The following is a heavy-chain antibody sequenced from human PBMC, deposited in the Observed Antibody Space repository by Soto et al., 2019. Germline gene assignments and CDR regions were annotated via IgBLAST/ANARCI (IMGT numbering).Heavy chain of an antibody. CDR1: GGTFSSYA. J-gene: IGHJ5*01. Sequence: GASVKVSCKAPGGTFSSYAISWVRQAPGQGLEWMGGIIPIFGTTKYAQKFQGRVTITADESTSTAYMELSSLRSEDTAVYYCAILGSGSYYGWLDSWGQGTLVTVSS. CDR3: AILGSGSYYGWLDS. D-gene: IGHD3-10*01. CDR2: IIPIFGTT. V-gene: IGHV1-69*13.